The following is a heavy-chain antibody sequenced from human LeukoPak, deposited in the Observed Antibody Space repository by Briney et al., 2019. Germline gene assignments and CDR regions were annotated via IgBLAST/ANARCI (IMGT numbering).Heavy chain of an antibody. V-gene: IGHV3-21*01. CDR1: GFTFSSYS. D-gene: IGHD6-6*01. CDR3: ARESGVSSSFDY. Sequence: GGSLRLSCAASGFTFSSYSMNWVRQAPGKGLEWVSSISSSSSYIYYADSVKGRFTISRDNAKNSLYLQMNSLRAEDTAVYYCARESGVSSSFDYWGQGTLVTVSS. J-gene: IGHJ4*02. CDR2: ISSSSSYI.